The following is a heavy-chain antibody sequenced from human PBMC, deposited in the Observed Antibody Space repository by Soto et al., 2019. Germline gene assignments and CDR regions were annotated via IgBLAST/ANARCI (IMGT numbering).Heavy chain of an antibody. CDR2: ISGSGGST. V-gene: IGHV3-23*01. D-gene: IGHD3-10*01. Sequence: PGGSLRLSCAASGFTFSSYAMSWVRQAPGKGLKWVSAISGSGGSTYYADSVKGRFTISRDNSKNTLYLQMNSLRAEDTAVYYCAKRSLSITRSTPQDHNYYYYHMDAWGKGTTVSV. CDR1: GFTFSSYA. CDR3: AKRSLSITRSTPQDHNYYYYHMDA. J-gene: IGHJ6*03.